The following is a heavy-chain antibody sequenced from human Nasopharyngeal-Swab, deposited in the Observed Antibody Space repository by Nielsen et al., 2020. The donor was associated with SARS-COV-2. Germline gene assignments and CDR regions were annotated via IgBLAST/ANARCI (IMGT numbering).Heavy chain of an antibody. CDR2: VFNSGST. V-gene: IGHV4-59*01. D-gene: IGHD3/OR15-3a*01. CDR3: ARVQVDDDFWTGYHFDY. Sequence: SETLSLTCTVSGGSMNSYYWYWIRQPPGKGLEWIEYVFNSGSTEYSPSLKRRATISVDTSNNQFSLKLSSVTAADTAVYFCARVQVDDDFWTGYHFDYWGQGTLVTVSS. J-gene: IGHJ4*02. CDR1: GGSMNSYY.